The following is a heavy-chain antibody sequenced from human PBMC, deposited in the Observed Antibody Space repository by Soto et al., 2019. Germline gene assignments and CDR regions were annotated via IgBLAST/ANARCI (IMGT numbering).Heavy chain of an antibody. Sequence: SETLSLTCTVSGGSISGNNYFWGWIRQSPGKGLEWIGSINDSGTTYCNPSLKSRVTISVDTSKNQFSLKLSSVTAADTAVYYCASLVYDSSGYHPGWGQGTLVTVSS. D-gene: IGHD3-22*01. CDR2: INDSGTT. CDR3: ASLVYDSSGYHPG. V-gene: IGHV4-39*01. J-gene: IGHJ4*02. CDR1: GGSISGNNYF.